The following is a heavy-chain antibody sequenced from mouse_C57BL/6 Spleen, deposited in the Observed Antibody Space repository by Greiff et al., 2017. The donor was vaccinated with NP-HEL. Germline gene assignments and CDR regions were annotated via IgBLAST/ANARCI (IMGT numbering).Heavy chain of an antibody. CDR3: ARHEETSSLVDY. J-gene: IGHJ2*01. D-gene: IGHD3-1*01. V-gene: IGHV1-62-2*01. CDR2: FYPGSGSI. CDR1: GYTFTEYP. Sequence: QVQLKESGAELVKPGASVKLSCKASGYTFTEYPIHWVKQRSGQGLEWIGWFYPGSGSIKYNEKFKDKATLTADKSSSTVHMELSRLTSEDSAVYFCARHEETSSLVDYWGQGTTLTGSS.